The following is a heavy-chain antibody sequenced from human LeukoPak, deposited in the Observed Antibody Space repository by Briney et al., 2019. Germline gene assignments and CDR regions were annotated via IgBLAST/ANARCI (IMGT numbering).Heavy chain of an antibody. CDR2: ISSGDST. D-gene: IGHD1-26*01. CDR3: AKGTLGAVSFSNFDY. V-gene: IGHV3-23*01. J-gene: IGHJ4*02. Sequence: GGSLRLSCAASGFTFNNYAMSWVRQAPGKGLEWVSSISSGDSTYYADCVKGRFTISRDKSKNTLYLQMSSLRAEDTAAYYCAKGTLGAVSFSNFDYWGQGTLVTVSS. CDR1: GFTFNNYA.